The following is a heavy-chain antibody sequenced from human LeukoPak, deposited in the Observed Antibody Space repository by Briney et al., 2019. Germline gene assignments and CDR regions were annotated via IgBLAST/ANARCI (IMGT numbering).Heavy chain of an antibody. V-gene: IGHV4-34*01. Sequence: PSGTLSLTCAVYGGSLSGYYWSWIRQPPGKGLEWIGEINHSGSTNYNPSLKSRVTISADTSKNQFSLKLSSVTAADTAVYYCARRGGEGEGYYMDVWVKGTTVTVSS. CDR3: ARRGGEGEGYYMDV. CDR2: INHSGST. CDR1: GGSLSGYY. D-gene: IGHD3-10*01. J-gene: IGHJ6*03.